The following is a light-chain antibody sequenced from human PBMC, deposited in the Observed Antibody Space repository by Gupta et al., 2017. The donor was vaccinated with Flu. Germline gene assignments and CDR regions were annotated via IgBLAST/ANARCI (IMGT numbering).Light chain of an antibody. CDR2: WAS. V-gene: IGKV4-1*01. J-gene: IGKJ1*01. Sequence: DIVMTQSPDSLAVSLGERATINCKSSQSVLYSSNNKNYLAWYQQKPGQPPKLLIYWASTRESGVPDRFSGSASGRDFTLTISSQQAEDVAVYYCQQDDGTPRTFGQGTKVEIK. CDR3: QQDDGTPRT. CDR1: QSVLYSSNNKNY.